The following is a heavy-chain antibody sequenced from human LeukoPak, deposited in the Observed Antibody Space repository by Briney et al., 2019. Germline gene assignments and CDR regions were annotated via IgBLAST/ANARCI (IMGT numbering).Heavy chain of an antibody. J-gene: IGHJ4*02. CDR3: AREFVVVPAATFDY. CDR2: IYTSGST. V-gene: IGHV4-61*02. D-gene: IGHD2-2*01. Sequence: KPSETLSLTCTVSGGSISSGSYYWSWIRQPAGKGLEWIGRIYTSGSTNYNPSLKSRVTISVDTSKNQFSLKLSSVTAADTAVYYCAREFVVVPAATFDYWGQGTLVTVSS. CDR1: GGSISSGSYY.